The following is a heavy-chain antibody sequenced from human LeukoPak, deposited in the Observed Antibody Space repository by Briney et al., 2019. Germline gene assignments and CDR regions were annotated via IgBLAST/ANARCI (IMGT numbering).Heavy chain of an antibody. CDR3: ARDRPATENWYFDL. CDR1: GGSISNND. J-gene: IGHJ2*01. Sequence: SETLSLTCTVSGGSISNNDWSWIRQPPGKGLDWIGYIYYSGSTNHNPSLKSRVTISVDTSKNLFSLKLSSVTAADTAVYYCARDRPATENWYFDLWGRGTLVTVSS. V-gene: IGHV4-59*01. CDR2: IYYSGST. D-gene: IGHD1-26*01.